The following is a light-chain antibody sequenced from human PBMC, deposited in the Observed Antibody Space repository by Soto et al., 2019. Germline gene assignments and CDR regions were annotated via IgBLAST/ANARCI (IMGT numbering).Light chain of an antibody. CDR2: GAS. V-gene: IGKV3-20*01. CDR3: QQYGSSPLT. CDR1: QSVSSSY. Sequence: QSPRTLSLSPGEKATLSPRASQSVSSSYLAWYQQKPGQAPRLLIYGASSRATGIPDRFSGSGSGTDFTLTISRLEPEDFAVYYCQQYGSSPLTFGGGTKVDIK. J-gene: IGKJ4*01.